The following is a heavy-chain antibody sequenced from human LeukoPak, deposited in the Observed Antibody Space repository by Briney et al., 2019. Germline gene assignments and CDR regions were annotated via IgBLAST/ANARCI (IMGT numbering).Heavy chain of an antibody. CDR2: IFGNGVKT. CDR3: ARVGDWSNYFGMDA. Sequence: GGSLRLSCTASGFTFSGHSMTWVRQTPGKGLEWVSVIFGNGVKTYYADSLKGRFTISRDNSKSTLYLQMNSLRADDTAVYYCARVGDWSNYFGMDAWGQGTTVSVSS. CDR1: GFTFSGHS. D-gene: IGHD3-16*01. V-gene: IGHV3-23*01. J-gene: IGHJ6*02.